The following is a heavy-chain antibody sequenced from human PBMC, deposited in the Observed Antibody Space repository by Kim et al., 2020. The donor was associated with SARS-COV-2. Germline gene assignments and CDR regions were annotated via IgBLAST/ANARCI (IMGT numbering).Heavy chain of an antibody. J-gene: IGHJ1*01. D-gene: IGHD6-13*01. V-gene: IGHV3-15*01. Sequence: GGSLRLSCAASGFTFSNAWMSWVRQAPGKGLEWVGRIKSKTDGGTTDYAAPVKGRFTISRDDSKNTLYLQMNSLKTEDTAVYYCTTGPRQQQLEYFQHWGQGTLVTVSS. CDR2: IKSKTDGGTT. CDR3: TTGPRQQQLEYFQH. CDR1: GFTFSNAW.